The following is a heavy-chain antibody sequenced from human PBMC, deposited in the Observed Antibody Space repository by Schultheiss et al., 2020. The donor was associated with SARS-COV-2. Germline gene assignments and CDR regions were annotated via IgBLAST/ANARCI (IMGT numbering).Heavy chain of an antibody. CDR1: GGSISSYYW. CDR3: ARIPGSSSGWFYFDY. CDR2: IDWDDDK. V-gene: IGHV2-70*16. D-gene: IGHD6-19*01. J-gene: IGHJ4*02. Sequence: TLSLTCTVSGGSISSYYWSWIRQPPGKALEWLARIDWDDDKFYSTSLKTRLTISKDTSKNQVVLTMTNMDPVDTATYYCARIPGSSSGWFYFDYWGQGTLVTVSS.